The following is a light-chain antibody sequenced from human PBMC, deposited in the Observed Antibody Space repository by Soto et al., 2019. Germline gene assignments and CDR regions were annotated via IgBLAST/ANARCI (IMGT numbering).Light chain of an antibody. V-gene: IGKV1-5*01. CDR2: AAS. CDR1: QSISTW. CDR3: QQLFDSPIT. Sequence: DIKMTQSPSSLSAHVRDRVTITYRASQSISTWLAWYHVKPGKAPKLLIYAASTWARGVPSRFSATVSGTEFSLTITSLQHEDFATYYCQQLFDSPITFGQGTRLEIK. J-gene: IGKJ5*01.